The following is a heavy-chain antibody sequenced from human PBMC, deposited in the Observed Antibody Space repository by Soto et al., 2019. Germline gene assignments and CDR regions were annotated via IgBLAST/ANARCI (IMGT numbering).Heavy chain of an antibody. CDR3: PRVPHEHHLFRSLDRSRVPYYFDY. D-gene: IGHD3-3*01. CDR1: GVSITSGGCY. Sequence: QVQLQESGPGLVKPSQTLSLTCTVSGVSITSGGCYWSSIREHPGKVLEWIGFTYYSGTTYYNPSVHSPVTIAGDTCKHRFSLELTAATPADTAVYYCPRVPHEHHLFRSLDRSRVPYYFDYWGQGTLVTVSS. J-gene: IGHJ4*02. CDR2: TYYSGTT. V-gene: IGHV4-31*01.